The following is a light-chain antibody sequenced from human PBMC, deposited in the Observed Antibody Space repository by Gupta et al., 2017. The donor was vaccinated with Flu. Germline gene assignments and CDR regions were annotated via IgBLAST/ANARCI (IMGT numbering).Light chain of an antibody. CDR3: SSYTSSNSLE. CDR2: EVI. CDR1: SSDVGGYNY. V-gene: IGLV2-14*01. Sequence: SITISCTGTSSDVGGYNYVSWYQHHPGKAPKLMIYEVINRPSGVSNRFSGSKSGNTASLTISGFQAEDEADYYCSSYTSSNSLEFGGGTKLTVL. J-gene: IGLJ3*02.